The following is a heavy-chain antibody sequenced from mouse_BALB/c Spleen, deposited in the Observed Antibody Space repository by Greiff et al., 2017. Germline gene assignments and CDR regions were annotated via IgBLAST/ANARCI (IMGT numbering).Heavy chain of an antibody. CDR1: GFSLTSYG. J-gene: IGHJ4*01. CDR3: ASVYYGKGYAMDY. V-gene: IGHV2-9*02. CDR2: IWAGGST. Sequence: VQLKESGPGLVAPSQSLSITCTVSGFSLTSYGVHWVRQPPGKGLEWLGVIWAGGSTNYNSALMSRLSISKDNSKSQVFLKMNSLQTDDTAMYYCASVYYGKGYAMDYWGQGTSVTVSS. D-gene: IGHD2-1*01.